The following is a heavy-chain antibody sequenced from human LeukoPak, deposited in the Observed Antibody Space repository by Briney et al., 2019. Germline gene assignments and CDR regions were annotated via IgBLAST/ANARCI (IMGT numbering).Heavy chain of an antibody. V-gene: IGHV3-23*01. CDR1: GFTFSSYA. CDR3: AKLELLWFGPPLPDY. Sequence: GGSLRLSCAASGFTFSSYAMSWVRQAPGKGLEWVSAISGSGGSTYYADSVKGRFTISRDNSKNTLYLQMNSLRAEDTAVYYWAKLELLWFGPPLPDYWGQGTLVTVSS. J-gene: IGHJ4*02. D-gene: IGHD3-10*01. CDR2: ISGSGGST.